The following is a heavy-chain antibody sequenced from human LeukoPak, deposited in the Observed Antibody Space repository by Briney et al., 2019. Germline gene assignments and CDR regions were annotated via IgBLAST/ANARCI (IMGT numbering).Heavy chain of an antibody. J-gene: IGHJ3*02. Sequence: GSLRLSCAASGLTFSSNAMSWVRQPPGKGLEWIGEINHSGSTNYNPSLKSRVTISVDTSKNQFSLKLSSVTAADTAVYYCARARRITIFGVGPPAFDIWGQGTMVTVSS. V-gene: IGHV4-34*01. D-gene: IGHD3-3*01. CDR1: GLTFSSNA. CDR3: ARARRITIFGVGPPAFDI. CDR2: INHSGST.